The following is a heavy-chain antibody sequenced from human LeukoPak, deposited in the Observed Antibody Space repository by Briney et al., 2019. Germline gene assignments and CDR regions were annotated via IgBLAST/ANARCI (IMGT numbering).Heavy chain of an antibody. Sequence: SETLSLTCAVYGGSFSGYYWSWIRQPPGKGLEWIGEINHSGSTNYNPSLKSRVTISVDTSKNQFSLKLSSVTAADTAVYYCAGMRITTPTVRTLDYWGQGTLVTVSS. CDR2: INHSGST. D-gene: IGHD1-14*01. CDR3: AGMRITTPTVRTLDY. V-gene: IGHV4-34*01. CDR1: GGSFSGYY. J-gene: IGHJ4*02.